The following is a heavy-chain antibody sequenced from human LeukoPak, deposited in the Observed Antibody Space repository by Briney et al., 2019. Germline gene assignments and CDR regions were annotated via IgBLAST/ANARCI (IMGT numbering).Heavy chain of an antibody. CDR1: GYTLTELS. V-gene: IGHV1-24*01. J-gene: IGHJ4*02. CDR2: LDPEDGET. D-gene: IGHD3-22*01. Sequence: ASVKVSCKVSGYTLTELSMHWVRQAPGKGLEWMGGLDPEDGETIYAQKFQGRVTMTEDTSTDTAYMELSSLRSEDTAVYYCATLAYYYDSSGYYGYYFDYWGQGTLVTVSS. CDR3: ATLAYYYDSSGYYGYYFDY.